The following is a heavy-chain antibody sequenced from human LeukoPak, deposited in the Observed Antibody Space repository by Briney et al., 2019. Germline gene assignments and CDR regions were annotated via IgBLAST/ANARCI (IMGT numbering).Heavy chain of an antibody. D-gene: IGHD1-20*01. Sequence: ASVKVSCKASGYTFSDYGISWLRQAPGQGLEYMGWFNTQNGYTDYAQKVQGRVTLTTDTSTTTAYMELRRLRSDDTAVYYCARGWPGDITGAWGQGTLLTVSS. V-gene: IGHV1-18*01. CDR2: FNTQNGYT. CDR1: GYTFSDYG. J-gene: IGHJ4*02. CDR3: ARGWPGDITGA.